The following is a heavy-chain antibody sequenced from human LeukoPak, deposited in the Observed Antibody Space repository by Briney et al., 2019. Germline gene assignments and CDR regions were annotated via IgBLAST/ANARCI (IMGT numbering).Heavy chain of an antibody. J-gene: IGHJ4*02. D-gene: IGHD3-3*01. CDR2: IYPGDPDT. CDR3: ARLYYDFWSGAGAPYYFDY. V-gene: IGHV5-51*01. CDR1: GYSFTSYW. Sequence: GESLKISCKGSGYSFTSYWIGWVRQMPGKGLEWMGIIYPGDPDTRYSPSFQGQVTISADKSISTAYLQWSSLKASDTAMYYCARLYYDFWSGAGAPYYFDYWGQGTLVTVSS.